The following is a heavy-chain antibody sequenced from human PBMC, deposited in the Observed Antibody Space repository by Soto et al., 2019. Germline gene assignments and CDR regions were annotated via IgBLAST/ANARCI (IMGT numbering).Heavy chain of an antibody. CDR2: ISAYNGNT. Sequence: QVQLVQSGAEVKKPGASVKVSCKASGYTFTSYGVSWVRQAPGQGLEWMGWISAYNGNTNYAQKLQGRVTMTTDTSTSTAYMELRSLRSDDTAVYYCARDRRVTTTGGNWFDPWGQGTLVTVSS. V-gene: IGHV1-18*04. J-gene: IGHJ5*02. CDR1: GYTFTSYG. D-gene: IGHD4-17*01. CDR3: ARDRRVTTTGGNWFDP.